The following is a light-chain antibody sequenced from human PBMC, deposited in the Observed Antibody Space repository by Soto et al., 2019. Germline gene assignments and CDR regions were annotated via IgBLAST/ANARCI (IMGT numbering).Light chain of an antibody. CDR2: GAS. CDR1: QSVSSNY. CDR3: QHYGSSPPEFT. J-gene: IGKJ3*01. V-gene: IGKV3-20*01. Sequence: EMVLTQSPGTLSLSPGERATLSCRASQSVSSNYLAWYQQRPGQAPRILIFGASYRATGIPDRFSGSGSGTDFTLTISRLEPEDFAVYYCQHYGSSPPEFTFGPGTRVDSK.